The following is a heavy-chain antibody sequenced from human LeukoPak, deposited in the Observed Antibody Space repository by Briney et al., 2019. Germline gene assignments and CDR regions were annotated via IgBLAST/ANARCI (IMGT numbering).Heavy chain of an antibody. Sequence: SETLSLTCTVSGGSISSYYWSWIRQPAGKGLEWIGRIYTSGITNYNPSLKSRVTISVDTSKNQISLKLSSVTAADTAVYYCARGTAYSMDVWGKGTTVTVSS. V-gene: IGHV4-4*07. D-gene: IGHD2-21*02. CDR2: IYTSGIT. J-gene: IGHJ6*03. CDR1: GGSISSYY. CDR3: ARGTAYSMDV.